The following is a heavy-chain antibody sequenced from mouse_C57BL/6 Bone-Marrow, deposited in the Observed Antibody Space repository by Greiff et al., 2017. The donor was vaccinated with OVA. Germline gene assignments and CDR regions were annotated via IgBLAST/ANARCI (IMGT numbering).Heavy chain of an antibody. D-gene: IGHD2-1*01. V-gene: IGHV1-26*01. CDR1: GYTFTDYY. CDR3: ARDLPIYYGNRWFAY. Sequence: EVQLQQSGPELVKPGASVKISCKASGYTFTDYYMNWVKQSHGKSLEWIGDINPNNGGTSYNQKFKGKATLTVDKSSSTAYMELRSLTSEDSAVYYCARDLPIYYGNRWFAYWGQGTLVTVSA. J-gene: IGHJ3*01. CDR2: INPNNGGT.